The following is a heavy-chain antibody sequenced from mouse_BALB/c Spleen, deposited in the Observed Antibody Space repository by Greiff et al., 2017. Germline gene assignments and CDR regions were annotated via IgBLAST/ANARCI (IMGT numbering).Heavy chain of an antibody. CDR2: IYPGDGDT. CDR1: GYTFTSYW. Sequence: VQLQESGAELARPGASVKLSCKASGYTFTSYWMQWVKQRPGQGLEWIGAIYPGDGDTRYTQKFKGKATLTADKSSSTAYMQLSSLASEDSAVYYCAREVYGPFAYWGQGTLVTVSA. V-gene: IGHV1-87*01. J-gene: IGHJ3*01. D-gene: IGHD1-1*02. CDR3: AREVYGPFAY.